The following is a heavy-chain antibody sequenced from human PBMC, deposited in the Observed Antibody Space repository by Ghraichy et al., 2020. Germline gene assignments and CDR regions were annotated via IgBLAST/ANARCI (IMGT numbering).Heavy chain of an antibody. CDR1: GFSFRSYA. D-gene: IGHD3-16*02. V-gene: IGHV3-30-3*01. J-gene: IGHJ4*02. CDR3: GRAFRPGGGSYRQPLDS. Sequence: RALRLSCAASGFSFRSYAMYWVRQATGKGLEWVTAISFDGFQKNYADSVKGRFTISRDNSKNSLDLQFNSLRPEDTAVYFCGRAFRPGGGSYRQPLDSWGQGTLVAVSS. CDR2: ISFDGFQK.